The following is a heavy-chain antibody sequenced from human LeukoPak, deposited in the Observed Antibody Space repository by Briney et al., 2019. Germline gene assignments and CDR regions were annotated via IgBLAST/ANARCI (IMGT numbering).Heavy chain of an antibody. J-gene: IGHJ6*04. CDR2: INSDGSST. Sequence: PGGSLRLSCAASGFTFSSFWMHWVRQAPGKGLVWVSRINSDGSSTSYADSVKGRFTISRDNARNTLYLQMNSLRAEDTAVYYCARDSRQSLSAYYYGMDVWGKGTTVTVSS. CDR3: ARDSRQSLSAYYYGMDV. D-gene: IGHD2-2*01. V-gene: IGHV3-74*01. CDR1: GFTFSSFW.